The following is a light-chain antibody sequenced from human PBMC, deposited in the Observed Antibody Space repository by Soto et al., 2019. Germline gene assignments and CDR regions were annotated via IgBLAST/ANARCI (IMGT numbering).Light chain of an antibody. Sequence: QSVLTQPPSVSGGPGQTVPISCTGSSSNSGARYDVHWYRQLPGTAPKLLIYRDSNRPSGVPDRFSGSKSGTSASLAITGLQAEDEADYYCQSYDISLSGWVFGGGTKLTVL. CDR1: SSNSGARYD. J-gene: IGLJ3*02. V-gene: IGLV1-40*01. CDR2: RDS. CDR3: QSYDISLSGWV.